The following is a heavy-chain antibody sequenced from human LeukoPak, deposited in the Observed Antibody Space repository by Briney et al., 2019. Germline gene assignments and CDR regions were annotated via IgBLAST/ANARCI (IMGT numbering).Heavy chain of an antibody. CDR3: ARAGPGSAMDDFDY. CDR1: GVSISSYY. J-gene: IGHJ4*02. CDR2: IYYSGST. V-gene: IGHV4-59*01. D-gene: IGHD5-18*01. Sequence: SETLSLTCTVSGVSISSYYWSWIRQPPGKGLEWIGYIYYSGSTNYNPSLKSRVTISVDTSKNQFSLKLSSVTAADTAVYYCARAGPGSAMDDFDYWGQGTLVTVSS.